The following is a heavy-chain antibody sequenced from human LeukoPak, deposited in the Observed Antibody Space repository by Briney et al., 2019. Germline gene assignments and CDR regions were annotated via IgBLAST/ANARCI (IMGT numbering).Heavy chain of an antibody. V-gene: IGHV1-69*05. D-gene: IGHD2-21*01. Sequence: GASVKVSCKASGGTFSSYAISWVRQAPGQGLEWMGGIIPIFGTANYAQKFQGRVTITTDESTSTAYMELSSLRSEDAAVYYCARGPTLIWRYYFDYWGQGTLVTVSS. CDR2: IIPIFGTA. J-gene: IGHJ4*02. CDR1: GGTFSSYA. CDR3: ARGPTLIWRYYFDY.